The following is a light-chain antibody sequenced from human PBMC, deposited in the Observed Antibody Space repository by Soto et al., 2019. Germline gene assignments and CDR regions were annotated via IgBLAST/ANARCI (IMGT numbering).Light chain of an antibody. CDR1: QSVSSSY. Sequence: EIVLTRSPGTLSLSPGERATLSCRASQSVSSSYLAWYQQKPGQAPRLLIYGASSRATGIPDRFSGSGSGTDFTLTISRLEPEDFAVYYCQQYGSHRGTFGQGTKVDIK. J-gene: IGKJ1*01. V-gene: IGKV3-20*01. CDR2: GAS. CDR3: QQYGSHRGT.